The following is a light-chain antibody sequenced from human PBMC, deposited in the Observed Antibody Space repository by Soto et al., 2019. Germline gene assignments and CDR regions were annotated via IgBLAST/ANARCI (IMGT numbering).Light chain of an antibody. CDR2: DDS. Sequence: SSELTQPPCLSVALGPAARITCGGNNVGSKSVHWYQQKPGQAPVLVVYDDSDRPSGIPERFSGSNYGNTATLTISRVEAGDEAEYYCQVWDSSGDHNVFGTGTKVTVL. J-gene: IGLJ1*01. CDR1: NVGSKS. V-gene: IGLV3-21*02. CDR3: QVWDSSGDHNV.